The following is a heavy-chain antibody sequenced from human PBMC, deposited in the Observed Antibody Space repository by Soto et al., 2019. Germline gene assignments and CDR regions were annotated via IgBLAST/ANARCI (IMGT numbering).Heavy chain of an antibody. CDR3: ARDHCSGGSCLYYFDY. V-gene: IGHV1-69*13. CDR2: IIPIFGTA. D-gene: IGHD2-15*01. J-gene: IGHJ4*02. Sequence: SVKVSCKAAGGTFSSYAISWVRQANGQGLEWMGGIIPIFGTANYAQKFQGRVTITADESTSTAYMELSSLRSEDTAVYYCARDHCSGGSCLYYFDYWGQGTLVTVSS. CDR1: GGTFSSYA.